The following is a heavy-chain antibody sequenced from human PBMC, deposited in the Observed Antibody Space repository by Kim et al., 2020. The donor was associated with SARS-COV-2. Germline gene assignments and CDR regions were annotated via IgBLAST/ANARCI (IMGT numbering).Heavy chain of an antibody. Sequence: GGSLRLSCAASGFTFSSYSMNWVRQAPGKGLEWVSSISSSSSYIYYADSVKGRFTISRDNAKNSLYLQMNSLRAEDTAVYYCARDPGGYSGSYYDDYYYGMDVWGQGTTVTVSS. J-gene: IGHJ6*02. CDR1: GFTFSSYS. CDR3: ARDPGGYSGSYYDDYYYGMDV. CDR2: ISSSSSYI. D-gene: IGHD1-26*01. V-gene: IGHV3-21*01.